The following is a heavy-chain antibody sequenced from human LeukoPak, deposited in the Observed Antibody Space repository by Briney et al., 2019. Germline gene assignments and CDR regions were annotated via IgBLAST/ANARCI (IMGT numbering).Heavy chain of an antibody. D-gene: IGHD6-13*01. CDR1: GFTFSSYG. V-gene: IGHV3-23*01. CDR2: ISGSGGST. CDR3: AKDKVSSSWYYFDY. Sequence: GGSLRLSCAASGFTFSSYGMHWVRQAPGKGLEWVSEISGSGGSTYYADSVKGRFTISRDNSKNTLYLQMNRLRADDTAVYSCAKDKVSSSWYYFDYWGQGTLVTVSS. J-gene: IGHJ4*02.